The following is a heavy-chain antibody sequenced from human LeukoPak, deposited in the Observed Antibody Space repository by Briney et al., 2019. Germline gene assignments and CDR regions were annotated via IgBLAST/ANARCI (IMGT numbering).Heavy chain of an antibody. J-gene: IGHJ3*02. V-gene: IGHV3-7*01. CDR1: GFTFSSSW. CDR2: MSPDGTEK. Sequence: PGGSLRLSCAASGFTFSSSWMSWVRQTPEKGLEWVANMSPDGTEKYYVDSVKGRFTISRDNSKNTLYLQMNSLRAEDTAVYYCAKVSHLKAYCGGDCYSAIDIWGQGTMVTVSS. CDR3: AKVSHLKAYCGGDCYSAIDI. D-gene: IGHD2-21*02.